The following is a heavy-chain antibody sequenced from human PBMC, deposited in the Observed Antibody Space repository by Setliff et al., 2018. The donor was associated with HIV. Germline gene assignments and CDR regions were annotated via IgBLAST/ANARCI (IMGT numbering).Heavy chain of an antibody. Sequence: GGSLRLSCAASGFTFSSYAMSWVRQAPGKGLEWVSAISGSGSYAYYAGSVKGRFTISRDNSKNTLYLQMNSLRAEDTAVYYCAKDSSKIVATINGGYFDSWGQGALVTVSS. CDR2: ISGSGSYA. D-gene: IGHD5-12*01. J-gene: IGHJ4*02. CDR3: AKDSSKIVATINGGYFDS. V-gene: IGHV3-23*01. CDR1: GFTFSSYA.